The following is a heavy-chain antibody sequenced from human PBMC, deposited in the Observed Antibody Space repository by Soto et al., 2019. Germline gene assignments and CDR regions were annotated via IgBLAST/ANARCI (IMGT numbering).Heavy chain of an antibody. D-gene: IGHD6-6*01. V-gene: IGHV3-30*18. CDR2: ISYDGSNK. Sequence: GGSLRLSCAASGFTFSSYGMHWVRQAPGKGLEWVAVISYDGSNKYYADSVKGRFTISRDNSKNTLYLQMNSLRAEDTAVYYCAKDNSSSSSYYMDVWGKGTTVTVSS. CDR3: AKDNSSSSSYYMDV. J-gene: IGHJ6*03. CDR1: GFTFSSYG.